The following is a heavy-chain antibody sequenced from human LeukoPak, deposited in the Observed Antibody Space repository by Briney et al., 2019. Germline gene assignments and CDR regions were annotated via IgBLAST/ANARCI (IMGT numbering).Heavy chain of an antibody. J-gene: IGHJ4*02. V-gene: IGHV3-30-3*01. CDR3: ARASGPIVVVPAAMLL. D-gene: IGHD2-2*01. Sequence: GGSLRLSCAASGFTFSSYAMHWVRQAPGKGLEWVAVISYDGSNKYYADSVKGRFTISRDNSKNTLYLQMNSLRAEDTAAYYCARASGPIVVVPAAMLLWGQGTLVTVSS. CDR1: GFTFSSYA. CDR2: ISYDGSNK.